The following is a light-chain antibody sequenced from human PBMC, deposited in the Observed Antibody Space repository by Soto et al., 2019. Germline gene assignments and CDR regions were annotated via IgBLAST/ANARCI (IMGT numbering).Light chain of an antibody. J-gene: IGKJ5*01. V-gene: IGKV3-20*01. CDR2: GAS. Sequence: EVVLTQSPATLSLSPGERATLSCRASESVRSTHLAWYQLKPGQAPRLFIYGASSRATGIPDRFSGSGSGTDFTLTISRLEPEDFAVYICQQYGTSPRTFGQGTRLEIK. CDR1: ESVRSTH. CDR3: QQYGTSPRT.